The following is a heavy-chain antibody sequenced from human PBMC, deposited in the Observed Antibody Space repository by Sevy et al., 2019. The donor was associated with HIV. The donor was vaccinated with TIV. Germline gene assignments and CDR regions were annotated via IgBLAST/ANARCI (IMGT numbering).Heavy chain of an antibody. Sequence: SETLSLTCTVSGRSMTGYYWTWIRQPPGKGLEWIGYIYYSGSTNYNPSLKSRVTISVDTSKNQFSLELSSVTAADTAVYYCARAPPYYDILTGRGYCDYWGQGTLFTVSS. V-gene: IGHV4-59*01. CDR3: ARAPPYYDILTGRGYCDY. D-gene: IGHD3-9*01. CDR2: IYYSGST. J-gene: IGHJ4*02. CDR1: GRSMTGYY.